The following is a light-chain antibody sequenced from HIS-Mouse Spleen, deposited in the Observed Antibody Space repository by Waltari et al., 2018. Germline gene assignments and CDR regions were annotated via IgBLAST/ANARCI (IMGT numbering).Light chain of an antibody. J-gene: IGLJ2*01. CDR2: EVS. CDR1: SSDVGGYNY. CDR3: SSYTSSSTLV. V-gene: IGLV2-14*01. Sequence: QSALTQPASVSGSPGQSITISCTGTSSDVGGYNYVSWYQQHPGKAPKLMIYEVSNRPSGVSNRLSGSKSGNTASLTIYGLQAEDEADYYCSSYTSSSTLVFGGGTKLTVL.